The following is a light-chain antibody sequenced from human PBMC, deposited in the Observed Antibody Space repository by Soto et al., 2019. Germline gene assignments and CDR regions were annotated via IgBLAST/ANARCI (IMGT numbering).Light chain of an antibody. CDR2: GAS. V-gene: IGKV3-20*01. Sequence: EIVLTQSPGTLSLSPGERATLSCRASQSFSSSYLAWYQQKPGQAPRLLIYGASSRATGIPDRFSGSGSGTDFTLTISRLEPEDFAVYYCQQYGSSPQAFGQGTKVDNK. CDR3: QQYGSSPQA. J-gene: IGKJ1*01. CDR1: QSFSSSY.